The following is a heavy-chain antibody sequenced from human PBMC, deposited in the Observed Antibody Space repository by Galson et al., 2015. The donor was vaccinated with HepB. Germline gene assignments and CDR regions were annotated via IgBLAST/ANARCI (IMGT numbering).Heavy chain of an antibody. J-gene: IGHJ4*02. CDR2: IWYDGSNK. V-gene: IGHV3-33*06. CDR1: GFTFSSYG. CDR3: AKFLGYGDYAPVAY. D-gene: IGHD4-17*01. Sequence: SLRLSCAASGFTFSSYGMHWVRQAPGKGLEWVAVIWYDGSNKYYADSVKGRFTISRDNSKNTLYLQMNSLRAEDTAVYYCAKFLGYGDYAPVAYWGQGTLVTVSS.